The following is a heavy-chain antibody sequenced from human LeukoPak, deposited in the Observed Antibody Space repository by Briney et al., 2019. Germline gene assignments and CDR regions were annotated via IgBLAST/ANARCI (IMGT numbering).Heavy chain of an antibody. CDR3: ARGTRYSSSWDTDAFDY. CDR1: GYSISSGYY. V-gene: IGHV4-38-2*02. Sequence: SETLSLTCTVSGYSISSGYYWGWIRQPPGKGLEWIGSIYHSGSTYYNPSLKSRVTISVDTSKNQFSLKLSSVTAADTAVYYCARGTRYSSSWDTDAFDYWGQGTLVTVSS. J-gene: IGHJ4*02. CDR2: IYHSGST. D-gene: IGHD6-13*01.